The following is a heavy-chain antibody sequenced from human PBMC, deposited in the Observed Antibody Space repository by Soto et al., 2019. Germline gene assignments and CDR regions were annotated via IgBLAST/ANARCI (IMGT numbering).Heavy chain of an antibody. J-gene: IGHJ2*01. CDR2: MNPNSGNT. Sequence: QVQLVQSGAEVKKPGASVKVSCKASGYTFTSYDINWVRQATGQGLEWMGWMNPNSGNTGYAQKFQGRVTMTRNTSISTAYMELSSLRSEDTAVYYCARVGGVDYGDHDLYFDLWGRGTLVTVSS. CDR1: GYTFTSYD. V-gene: IGHV1-8*01. D-gene: IGHD4-17*01. CDR3: ARVGGVDYGDHDLYFDL.